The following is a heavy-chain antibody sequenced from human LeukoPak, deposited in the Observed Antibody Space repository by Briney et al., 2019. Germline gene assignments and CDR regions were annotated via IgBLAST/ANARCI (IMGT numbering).Heavy chain of an antibody. CDR1: GYTFTSYY. CDR2: INPSGGST. CDR3: ATGPWGEFDP. Sequence: ASVKVSCKACGYTFTSYYMHWVRQAPGQGLEWMGIINPSGGSTNYAQKFQGRVTMTRDTSTSTVYMELSSLRSEDTAVYYCATGPWGEFDPWGQGTLVTVSS. V-gene: IGHV1-46*01. D-gene: IGHD7-27*01. J-gene: IGHJ5*02.